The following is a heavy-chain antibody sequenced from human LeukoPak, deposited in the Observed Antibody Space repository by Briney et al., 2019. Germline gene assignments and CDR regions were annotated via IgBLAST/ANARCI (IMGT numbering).Heavy chain of an antibody. CDR3: ARGYYDSSGYVTYYFDY. V-gene: IGHV4-59*01. J-gene: IGHJ4*02. Sequence: PSETLSLTCTVCGGSISSYYWSWIRQPPGKGMEWIGYIYYSGSTNYNPSLKSRVTISVDTSKNQFSLKLSSVTAADTAVYYCARGYYDSSGYVTYYFDYWGQGTLVTVSS. CDR2: IYYSGST. D-gene: IGHD3-22*01. CDR1: GGSISSYY.